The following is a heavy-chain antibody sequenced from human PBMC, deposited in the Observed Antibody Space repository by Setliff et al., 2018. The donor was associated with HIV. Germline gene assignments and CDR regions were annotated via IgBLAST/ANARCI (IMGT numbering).Heavy chain of an antibody. J-gene: IGHJ4*02. D-gene: IGHD2-2*01. V-gene: IGHV4-59*11. CDR2: IYYSGST. CDR1: GDSISSHY. CDR3: ARVGSVPAAYYFDY. Sequence: PSETLSLTCTVSGDSISSHYWSWIRQPPGKGLEWIGSIYYSGSTNYNPSLKSRVTISVDTSKNQFSLKLSSVTAADTAVYYCARVGSVPAAYYFDYWGQGTLVTVSS.